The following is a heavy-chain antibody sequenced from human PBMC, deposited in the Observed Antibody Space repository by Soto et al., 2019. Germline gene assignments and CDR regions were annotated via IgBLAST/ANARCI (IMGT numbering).Heavy chain of an antibody. CDR1: GGSISSYY. Sequence: QVQLQESGPGLVKPSETLSLTCTVSGGSISSYYWSWIRQPPGKGLEWIGYIYYSGSTNYNPSLKRRVTISVDTSKNQFSLKLSSVTAADTAVYYCARARSSGWYDYWGQGTLVTVSS. J-gene: IGHJ4*02. CDR3: ARARSSGWYDY. CDR2: IYYSGST. V-gene: IGHV4-59*01. D-gene: IGHD6-19*01.